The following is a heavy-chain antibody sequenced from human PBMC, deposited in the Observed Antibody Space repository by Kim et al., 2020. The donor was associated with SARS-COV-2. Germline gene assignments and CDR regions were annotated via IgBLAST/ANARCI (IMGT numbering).Heavy chain of an antibody. CDR3: AGRLDY. V-gene: IGHV3-48*01. CDR2: ISSSSGTT. Sequence: GGSLRLSCVASGFTFSKYSMNWVRKAPGKGLEWVSFISSSSGTTYYADSVKGRFTISRDNAKNSLYLQMNSLRAEDTAVYYCAGRLDYWGQGALVTVSS. J-gene: IGHJ4*02. CDR1: GFTFSKYS.